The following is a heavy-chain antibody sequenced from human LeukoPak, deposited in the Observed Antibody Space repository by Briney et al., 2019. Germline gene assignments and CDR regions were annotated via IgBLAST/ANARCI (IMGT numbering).Heavy chain of an antibody. Sequence: GSLRLSCAASGFTFSSYSMNWVRQAPGKGLEWVSSISSSSSYIYYADSVKGRFTISRDNAKKSLYLQMNSLRAEHTAVYYCARAGYSYPYYFDYWGQGTLVTVSS. CDR1: GFTFSSYS. CDR2: ISSSSSYI. V-gene: IGHV3-21*01. D-gene: IGHD5-18*01. J-gene: IGHJ4*02. CDR3: ARAGYSYPYYFDY.